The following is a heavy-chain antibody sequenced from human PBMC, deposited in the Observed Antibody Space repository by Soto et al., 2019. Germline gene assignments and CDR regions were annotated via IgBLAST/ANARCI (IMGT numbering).Heavy chain of an antibody. CDR1: EFTFTTYS. CDR3: ARAFDY. J-gene: IGHJ4*02. V-gene: IGHV3-48*01. CDR2: ISSSGSTK. Sequence: GGSLRLSCVVSEFTFTTYSINWVRQAPGKGLEWVPYISSSGSTKQYADSVKGRFTISRDNAKNSLFLQMDSLRAEDTAMYYCARAFDYWGRGTMVTVSS.